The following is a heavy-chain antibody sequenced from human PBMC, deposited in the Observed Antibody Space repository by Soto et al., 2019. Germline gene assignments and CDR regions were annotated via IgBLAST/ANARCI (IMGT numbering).Heavy chain of an antibody. V-gene: IGHV3-21*05. D-gene: IGHD6-19*01. J-gene: IGHJ4*02. Sequence: GGSLRLSCEASGFTISGCSMNWVRQAPGKGLEWLAYITIRTGNIVYADSVKGRFTISRDNAKNSLYLQMNSLRAEDTAVYYCARDQAAVAGQRPDYWGQGTLVTVSS. CDR1: GFTISGCS. CDR3: ARDQAAVAGQRPDY. CDR2: ITIRTGNI.